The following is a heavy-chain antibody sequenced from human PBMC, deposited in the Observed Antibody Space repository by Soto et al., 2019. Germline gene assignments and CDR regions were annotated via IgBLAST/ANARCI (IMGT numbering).Heavy chain of an antibody. V-gene: IGHV1-3*01. CDR3: ARDSYDILTGYYLDSFDP. CDR1: GYTFTSYA. J-gene: IGHJ5*02. D-gene: IGHD3-9*01. Sequence: ASVKVSCKASGYTFTSYALHWVRQAPGQRLEWMGWINAGNGNTKYSQKFQGRVTITRVTSASTAYMELSSLRSEDTAVYYFARDSYDILTGYYLDSFDPWGQGTLVTVSS. CDR2: INAGNGNT.